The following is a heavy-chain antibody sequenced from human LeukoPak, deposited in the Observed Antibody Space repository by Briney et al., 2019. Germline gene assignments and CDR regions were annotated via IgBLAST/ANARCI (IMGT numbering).Heavy chain of an antibody. CDR1: GGSISSYY. Sequence: SETLSLTCTVSGGSISSYYWSWIRQPPGKGLEWIGYIYYSGSTNYNPSLKSRVTISVDTSKNQFSLKLSSVTAADTAVYYCAREVSSSRYKYFDYWGQGTLVTVSS. D-gene: IGHD6-6*01. CDR3: AREVSSSRYKYFDY. J-gene: IGHJ4*02. V-gene: IGHV4-59*01. CDR2: IYYSGST.